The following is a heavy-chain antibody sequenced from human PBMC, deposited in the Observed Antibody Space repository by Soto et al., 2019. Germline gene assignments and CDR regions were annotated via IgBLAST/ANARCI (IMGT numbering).Heavy chain of an antibody. Sequence: PSETLSLTCAVSGGSISSSNWWSWVRQPPGKGLEWIGEIYHSGSTNYNPSLKSRVTISVDKSKNQFSLKLSSVTAADTAVHYCARVHPVVVPAAMVQYFDYWGQGTLVTVSS. CDR2: IYHSGST. D-gene: IGHD2-2*01. CDR3: ARVHPVVVPAAMVQYFDY. J-gene: IGHJ4*02. V-gene: IGHV4-4*02. CDR1: GGSISSSNW.